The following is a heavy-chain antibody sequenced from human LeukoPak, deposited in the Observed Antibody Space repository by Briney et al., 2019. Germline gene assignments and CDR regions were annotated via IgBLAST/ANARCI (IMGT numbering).Heavy chain of an antibody. D-gene: IGHD1-14*01. J-gene: IGHJ4*02. CDR3: ARHRGPTLYNTVYFDC. CDR2: ISYDGNNK. CDR1: GFTFRTYS. Sequence: WGSLRLSCAASGFTFRTYSMHWVRQAPGKGLEWVAVISYDGNNKYYADSVKGRFTISRDNSKNTLDLQMNSLRAEDTAVYYCARHRGPTLYNTVYFDCWGQGTLVTVSS. V-gene: IGHV3-30-3*01.